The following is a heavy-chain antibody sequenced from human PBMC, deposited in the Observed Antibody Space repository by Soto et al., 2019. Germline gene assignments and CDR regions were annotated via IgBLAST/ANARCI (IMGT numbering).Heavy chain of an antibody. CDR1: GFTFSRYA. V-gene: IGHV3-23*01. J-gene: IGHJ3*01. CDR2: ISGSGGTP. CDR3: GKDPNGDYVGGFEF. Sequence: PGGSLRLSCAASGFTFSRYAMGWVRQAPGKGLECVSAISGSGGTPYYADSVKGRFTISRDNSKNTLYLQMNSLRAEDTAVYFCGKDPNGDYVGGFEFWGPGTMVTVSS. D-gene: IGHD4-17*01.